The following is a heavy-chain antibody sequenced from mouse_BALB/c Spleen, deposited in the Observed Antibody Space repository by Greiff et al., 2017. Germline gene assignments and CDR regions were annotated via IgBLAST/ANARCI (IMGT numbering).Heavy chain of an antibody. CDR3: ASYYSYAMDY. Sequence: LQQPGAELVKPGASVKMSCKASGYTFTSYNMHWVKQTPGQGLEWIGAIYPGNGVTSYNQKFKGKATLTADKSSSTAYMQLSSLTSEDSAVYYCASYYSYAMDYWGQGTSVTVSS. CDR1: GYTFTSYN. V-gene: IGHV1-12*01. CDR2: IYPGNGVT. D-gene: IGHD2-1*01. J-gene: IGHJ4*01.